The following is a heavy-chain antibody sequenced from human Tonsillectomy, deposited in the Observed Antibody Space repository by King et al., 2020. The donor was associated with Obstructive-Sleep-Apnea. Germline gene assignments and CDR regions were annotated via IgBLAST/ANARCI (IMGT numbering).Heavy chain of an antibody. J-gene: IGHJ4*02. CDR3: AKCYNSVSYYNGPRG. CDR1: GFTFSSYG. D-gene: IGHD3-10*01. V-gene: IGHV3-30*18. Sequence: VQLVESGGGVVQPGGSLRLSCAASGFTFSSYGMHWVRQAPGKGLEWVAVISYDGNNKYYADSVKGRFTISRDNSKNTLYLQMNSLRAEDTAMYYCAKCYNSVSYYNGPRGWGQGTLVTVSS. CDR2: ISYDGNNK.